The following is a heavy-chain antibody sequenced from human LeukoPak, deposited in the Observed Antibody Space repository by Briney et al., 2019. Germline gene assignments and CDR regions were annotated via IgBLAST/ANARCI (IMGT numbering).Heavy chain of an antibody. J-gene: IGHJ4*02. V-gene: IGHV3-23*01. CDR2: ISGSGGST. CDR3: AKVGMSTITGVDY. Sequence: GGSLRLSCAASGFTFSSYAMSWVRQAPGEGLEWVSGISGSGGSTYYVDSVKGRFTISRDTSKNMLYLQMNSLRAEDTAVYYCAKVGMSTITGVDYWGQGTLVTVSS. CDR1: GFTFSSYA. D-gene: IGHD5-24*01.